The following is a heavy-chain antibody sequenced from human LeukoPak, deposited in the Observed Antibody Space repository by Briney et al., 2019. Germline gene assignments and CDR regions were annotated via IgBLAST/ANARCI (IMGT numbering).Heavy chain of an antibody. CDR1: GFTFSSYW. D-gene: IGHD3-10*01. Sequence: GGSLRLSCAASGFTFSSYWMAWVRQTPGKGLSWVANINQDGSGKYYVDSVKGRFTISRDNAKNSLYLQMNSLRAEDTAVYYCARDHQGFGESIDYWGQGTLVTVSS. J-gene: IGHJ4*02. CDR2: INQDGSGK. CDR3: ARDHQGFGESIDY. V-gene: IGHV3-7*01.